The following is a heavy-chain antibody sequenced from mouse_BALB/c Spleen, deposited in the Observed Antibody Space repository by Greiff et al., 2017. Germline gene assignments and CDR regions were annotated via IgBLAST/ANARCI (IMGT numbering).Heavy chain of an antibody. CDR1: GFNIKDYY. Sequence: EVKLMESGAELVRPGALVKLSCKASGFNIKDYYMHWVKQRPEQGLEWIGWIDPENGNTIYDPKFQGKASITADTSSNTAYLQLSSLTSEDTAVYYCARYYYGSSSYWGQGTLVTVSA. V-gene: IGHV14-1*02. J-gene: IGHJ3*01. CDR3: ARYYYGSSSY. CDR2: IDPENGNT. D-gene: IGHD1-1*01.